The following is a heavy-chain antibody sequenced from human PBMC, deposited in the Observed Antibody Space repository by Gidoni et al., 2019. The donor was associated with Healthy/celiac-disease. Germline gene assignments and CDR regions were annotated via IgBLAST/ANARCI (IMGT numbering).Heavy chain of an antibody. CDR1: GYPFTGYY. CDR3: ARVWTYCGGDCYSGHDAFDI. Sequence: QVQLVQSGAEVKKPGASVKVSCKASGYPFTGYYMHWVRQAPGQGLAWMGWINPNSGGTNYAQKFQGRVTITRDTSISTAYMELSRLRSDDTAVYYCARVWTYCGGDCYSGHDAFDIWGQGTMVTVSS. V-gene: IGHV1-2*02. J-gene: IGHJ3*02. CDR2: INPNSGGT. D-gene: IGHD2-21*02.